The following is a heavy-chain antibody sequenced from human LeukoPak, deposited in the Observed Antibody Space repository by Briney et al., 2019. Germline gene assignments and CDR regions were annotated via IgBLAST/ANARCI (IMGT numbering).Heavy chain of an antibody. CDR3: ARISGSYSSY. J-gene: IGHJ4*02. D-gene: IGHD1-26*01. CDR2: INHSGST. CDR1: GGSFSGYY. Sequence: SETLSLTCTVYGGSFSGYYWHWIRQPPGKGLEWIGEINHSGSTNYNPSLKSRVTISLDTSKNQFSLQLSSVTAADTAVYYCARISGSYSSYGGQGTLVTVSS. V-gene: IGHV4-34*01.